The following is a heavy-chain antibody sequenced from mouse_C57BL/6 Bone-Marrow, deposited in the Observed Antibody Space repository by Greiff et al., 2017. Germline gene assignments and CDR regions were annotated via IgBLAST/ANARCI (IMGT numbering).Heavy chain of an antibody. J-gene: IGHJ4*01. D-gene: IGHD1-1*01. V-gene: IGHV5-12*01. CDR1: GFTFSDYY. Sequence: EVMLVESGGGLVQPGGSLKLSCAASGFTFSDYYMYWVRQTPEKRLEWVAYISNGGGSTYYPDTVKGRFTISRDNAKNTLYLQMSRLKSEDTAMYYCARPTVVALYAMDYWGQGTSVTVSS. CDR3: ARPTVVALYAMDY. CDR2: ISNGGGST.